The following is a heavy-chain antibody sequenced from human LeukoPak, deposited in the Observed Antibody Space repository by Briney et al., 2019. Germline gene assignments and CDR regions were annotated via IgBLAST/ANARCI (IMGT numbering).Heavy chain of an antibody. J-gene: IGHJ5*02. CDR1: GGTFTSYA. CDR3: ARLYCSSTSCYRANTGWFDR. V-gene: IGHV1-69*05. CDR2: IIPIFGTA. Sequence: GASVKVSCKASGGTFTSYAISWVRQAPGQGLEWMGGIIPIFGTANYAQKFQGRVTITTDESTSTAYMELSSLRSEDTAVYYCARLYCSSTSCYRANTGWFDRWGQGTLVTVSS. D-gene: IGHD2-2*02.